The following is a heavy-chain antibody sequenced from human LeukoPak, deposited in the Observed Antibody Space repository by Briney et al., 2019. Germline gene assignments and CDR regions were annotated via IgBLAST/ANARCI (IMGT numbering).Heavy chain of an antibody. CDR3: ARTLWLNWFDP. CDR2: INHSGST. D-gene: IGHD3-10*01. CDR1: GGSFSGYY. Sequence: PSETLSLTCAVYGGSFSGYYWSWIRQPPGKGLEWIGEINHSGSTNYNPSLKSRVTISVDTSKNQFSLKLSSVTAADTAVYYCARTLWLNWFDPWGQGTLVTVSS. V-gene: IGHV4-34*01. J-gene: IGHJ5*02.